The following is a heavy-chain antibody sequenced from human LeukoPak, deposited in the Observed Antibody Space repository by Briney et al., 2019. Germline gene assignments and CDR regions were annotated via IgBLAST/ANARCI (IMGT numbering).Heavy chain of an antibody. CDR2: ISGSGGST. CDR1: GFTFSSYG. V-gene: IGHV3-23*01. Sequence: GGSLRLSCAASGFTFSSYGMSWVRQAPGKGLEWVSAISGSGGSTHYADSVKGRFTISRDNSKNTLYLQMNSLRAEDTAVYYCAKGRGVVRGVIISDGYYFDYWGQGTLVTVSS. D-gene: IGHD3-10*01. J-gene: IGHJ4*02. CDR3: AKGRGVVRGVIISDGYYFDY.